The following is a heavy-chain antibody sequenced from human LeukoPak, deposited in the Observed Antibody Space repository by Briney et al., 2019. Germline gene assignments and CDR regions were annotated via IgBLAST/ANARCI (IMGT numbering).Heavy chain of an antibody. V-gene: IGHV4-61*01. J-gene: IGHJ6*03. Sequence: SETLSLTCTVSGGSISSSSYYWGWIRQPPGKGLEWIGYIYYSGSTNYNPSLKSRVTISVDTSKNQFSLKLSSVTAADTAVYYCARDTYYYDSSGYDYYYMDVWGKGTTVTVSS. CDR1: GGSISSSSYY. CDR2: IYYSGST. D-gene: IGHD3-22*01. CDR3: ARDTYYYDSSGYDYYYMDV.